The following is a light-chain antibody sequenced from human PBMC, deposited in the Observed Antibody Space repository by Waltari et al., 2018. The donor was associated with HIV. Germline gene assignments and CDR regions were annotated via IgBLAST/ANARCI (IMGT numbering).Light chain of an antibody. CDR1: TSDVGAYNF. CDR3: SSYSNNSTLVI. CDR2: EVN. Sequence: SALTQPASVSGSPGQSITISCTGTTSDVGAYNFVSCYQQHPGTAPKLIIFEVNDRPSGVSTRYSGSKSGNTASLTISGLQPDDEGDYYCSSYSNNSTLVIFGGGTKLTVL. V-gene: IGLV2-14*01. J-gene: IGLJ2*01.